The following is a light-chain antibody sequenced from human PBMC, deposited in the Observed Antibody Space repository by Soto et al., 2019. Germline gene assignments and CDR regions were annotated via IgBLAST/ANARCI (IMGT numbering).Light chain of an antibody. V-gene: IGLV2-8*01. CDR1: SIDVGGYNY. Sequence: QSVLTQPASLSGSPGQSITISCTGTSIDVGGYNYVSWYQQHPGKAPKLMIYEVSKRPSGVPDRFSGSKSGNTASLTVSGLQAEDEADYYCNSYAGSNNWVFGGGTKLTVL. CDR3: NSYAGSNNWV. J-gene: IGLJ3*02. CDR2: EVS.